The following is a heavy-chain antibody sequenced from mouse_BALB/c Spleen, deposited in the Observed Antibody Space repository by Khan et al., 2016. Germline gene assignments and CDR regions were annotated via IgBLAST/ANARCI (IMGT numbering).Heavy chain of an antibody. CDR1: GYTFTNYW. CDR2: IYPGGGYT. Sequence: QVQLKQSGAELVRPGTSVKISCKASGYTFTNYWLGWVKQRPGRGLEWIGDIYPGGGYTNYNEKFKGKATLTADTSSSTAYMQLRSPTSEESAVYFCSRFSYGSSYWDCDVWGAGTTVTVSS. J-gene: IGHJ1*01. CDR3: SRFSYGSSYWDCDV. D-gene: IGHD1-1*01. V-gene: IGHV1-63*02.